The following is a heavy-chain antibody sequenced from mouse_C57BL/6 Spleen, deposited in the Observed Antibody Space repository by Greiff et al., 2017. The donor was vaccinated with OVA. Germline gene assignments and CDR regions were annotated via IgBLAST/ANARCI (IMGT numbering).Heavy chain of an antibody. D-gene: IGHD1-1*01. V-gene: IGHV1-81*01. Sequence: VKVVESGAELARPGASVKLSCKASGYTFTSYGISWVKQRTGQGLEWIGEIYPRSGNTYYNEKFKGKATLTADKSSSTAYMELRSLTSEDSAVYFCARWGGSSPAWFAYWGQGTLVTVSA. CDR3: ARWGGSSPAWFAY. CDR2: IYPRSGNT. CDR1: GYTFTSYG. J-gene: IGHJ3*01.